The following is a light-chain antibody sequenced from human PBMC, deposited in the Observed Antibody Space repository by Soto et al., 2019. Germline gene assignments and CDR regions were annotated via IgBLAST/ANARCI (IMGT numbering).Light chain of an antibody. Sequence: QSVLTQPPSVSGSPGQSVAISCTGTSSDVGSYNRVAWYQQPPGTAPKLIIYDVTNRPSGVPDRFSGSKSGNTASLTISGLQAEDEADYYCNSFTTSSTYGFGTGTKVTVL. CDR3: NSFTTSSTYG. V-gene: IGLV2-18*02. CDR2: DVT. J-gene: IGLJ1*01. CDR1: SSDVGSYNR.